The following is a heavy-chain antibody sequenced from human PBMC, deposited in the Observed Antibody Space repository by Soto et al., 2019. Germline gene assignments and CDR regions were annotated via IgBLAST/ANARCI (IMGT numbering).Heavy chain of an antibody. CDR1: GFTFSSYS. CDR3: AREGTYGGDWFAY. J-gene: IGHJ5*01. CDR2: ISGAGDII. D-gene: IGHD2-21*01. V-gene: IGHV3-48*02. Sequence: EVQLVESGGGLVQPGGSLRLTCAASGFTFSSYSMTWVRQAPGEGLEWISFISGAGDIIFYADSLKGRFTISRDNARDSLYLQMHSLRDEDTAIYYCAREGTYGGDWFAYWGQGILVTVSS.